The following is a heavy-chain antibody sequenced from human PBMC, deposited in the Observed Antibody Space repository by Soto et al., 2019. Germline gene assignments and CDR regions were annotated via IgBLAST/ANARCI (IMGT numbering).Heavy chain of an antibody. CDR3: ARDLWGYCGTDCYPLDV. Sequence: SEILSLTCTVSGGSISGYYLSWIRQPPGKGLEWIGYMYNTGSTVYNPSFKSRVTISVDTSKNQFSLKLNSVTAADTAVYYCARDLWGYCGTDCYPLDVWGQGTTVTVSS. CDR1: GGSISGYY. V-gene: IGHV4-59*01. D-gene: IGHD2-21*02. J-gene: IGHJ6*02. CDR2: MYNTGST.